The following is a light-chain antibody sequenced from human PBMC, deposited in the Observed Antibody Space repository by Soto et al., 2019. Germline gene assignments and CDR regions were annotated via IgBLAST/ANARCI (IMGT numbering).Light chain of an antibody. V-gene: IGLV1-40*01. CDR1: SSNIGAGYD. Sequence: QSVLTQPPSVSAAPGQRVTISCTGSSSNIGAGYDVHWYQQLPRTAPKLLIYGNNNRPSGVPDRFSGSKSGTSASLAITGLQAEDEADYYCQSYDSSLSGSVVFGGGTKLTVL. CDR2: GNN. CDR3: QSYDSSLSGSVV. J-gene: IGLJ2*01.